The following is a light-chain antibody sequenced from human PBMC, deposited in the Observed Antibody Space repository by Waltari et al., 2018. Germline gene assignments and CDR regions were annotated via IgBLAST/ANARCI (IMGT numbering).Light chain of an antibody. V-gene: IGKV2-30*02. Sequence: DVMMTQSPLSLPVTLGQPASISCRSSQSLAHSDGNTYLNWFQQRPGQSQRRLIYKVSNRGAGVPDRFRGSGSGTDFTLKISRVEAEDVAIYYCMQSTHWPWTFGQGTKVEIK. CDR1: QSLAHSDGNTY. J-gene: IGKJ1*01. CDR3: MQSTHWPWT. CDR2: KVS.